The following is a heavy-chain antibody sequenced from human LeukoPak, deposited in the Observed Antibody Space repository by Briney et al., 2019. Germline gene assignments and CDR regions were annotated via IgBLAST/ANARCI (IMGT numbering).Heavy chain of an antibody. J-gene: IGHJ3*02. CDR1: GYTLTELP. Sequence: GASVKVSCKVSGYTLTELPMHWVRQAPGKGLEWMGGFDPEDGETIYAQKFQGRVTMTTDTSTSTAYMELRSLRSDDTAVYYCARVYAGPLDIWGQGTMVTVSS. CDR3: ARVYAGPLDI. V-gene: IGHV1-24*01. D-gene: IGHD5/OR15-5a*01. CDR2: FDPEDGET.